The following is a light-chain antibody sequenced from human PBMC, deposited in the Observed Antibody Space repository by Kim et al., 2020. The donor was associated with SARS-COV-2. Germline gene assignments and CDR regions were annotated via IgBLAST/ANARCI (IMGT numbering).Light chain of an antibody. V-gene: IGKV1-6*01. CDR2: ATS. J-gene: IGKJ4*01. Sequence: AIQMTQSPSSLSASVGDRVTITCRATQSITNDLGWYQQKPGRAPNLLIYATSTLQGGVPSRFSGSGSGTDFTLTISSLQPEDVATYFCLQDYDYPLTFGGGTKVDIK. CDR1: QSITND. CDR3: LQDYDYPLT.